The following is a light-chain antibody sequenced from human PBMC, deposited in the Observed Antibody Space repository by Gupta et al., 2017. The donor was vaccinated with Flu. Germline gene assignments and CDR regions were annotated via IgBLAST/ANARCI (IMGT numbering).Light chain of an antibody. CDR3: QQDYNNPLIT. Sequence: DIVMTQSPDSLAVSLGERATINCKSSQSVLYSSNNKNYLAWYKQKPGQPPKLLIYWASTRISGVPDRFSGSGFGTDFTLTISSRQAEDVAVYYCQQDYNNPLITFGHGTKVDIK. J-gene: IGKJ3*01. V-gene: IGKV4-1*01. CDR1: QSVLYSSNNKNY. CDR2: WAS.